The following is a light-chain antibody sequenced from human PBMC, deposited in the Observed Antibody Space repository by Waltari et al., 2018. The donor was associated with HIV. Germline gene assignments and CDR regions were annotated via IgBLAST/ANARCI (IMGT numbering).Light chain of an antibody. CDR1: NSNVRNNY. Sequence: QSLLAQPRSVSVTPGRSVNISCSGSNSNVRNNYLDWFQQVPGVAPKLLIYRNNQRPSGVPVRFSGSKPCTAASLAISGLRTEDEGDYYCAAWDDRLSGRLFGGGTKVTVL. CDR3: AAWDDRLSGRL. CDR2: RNN. J-gene: IGLJ2*01. V-gene: IGLV1-47*01.